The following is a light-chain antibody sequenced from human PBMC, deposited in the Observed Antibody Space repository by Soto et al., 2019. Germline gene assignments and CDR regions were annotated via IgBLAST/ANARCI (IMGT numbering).Light chain of an antibody. CDR3: QLCQHNGRR. CDR2: GAS. CDR1: QSPSRC. J-gene: IGKJ1*01. V-gene: IGKV1-5*01. Sequence: DIQLTQSPSSLSASLGDRVTITCRASQSPSRCLNWYQQKPWNAPKLLIYGASNLESGVPSRFSGSGSRTEFTLSIITLHRVDFAPFSFQLCQHNGRRFGQGTKVDIK.